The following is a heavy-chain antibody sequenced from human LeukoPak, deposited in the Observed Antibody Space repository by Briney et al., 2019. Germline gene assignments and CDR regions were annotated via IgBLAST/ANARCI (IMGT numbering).Heavy chain of an antibody. J-gene: IGHJ3*02. V-gene: IGHV4-61*02. Sequence: SQTLSLTCTVSGGSISSGSYYWSWIRQPAGKGLEWIGRIYTSGSTNYNPSLKSRVTIPVDTSKNQFSLKLSSVTAADTAVYYCARVSYDSSGYYSSAFAFDIWGQGTMVTVSS. CDR3: ARVSYDSSGYYSSAFAFDI. CDR1: GGSISSGSYY. D-gene: IGHD3-22*01. CDR2: IYTSGST.